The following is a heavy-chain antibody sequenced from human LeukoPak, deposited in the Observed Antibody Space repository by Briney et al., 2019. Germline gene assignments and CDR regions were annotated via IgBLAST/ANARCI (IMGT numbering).Heavy chain of an antibody. D-gene: IGHD2-21*02. J-gene: IGHJ4*02. CDR2: ISSNGGST. CDR1: GFTFSSYA. CDR3: VKDPVPRFVVTAPGAL. V-gene: IGHV3-64D*06. Sequence: GGSLRLSCSASGFTFSSYAMHWVRRAPGKGLEYVSAISSNGGSTYYADSVKGRFTISRDNSKNTLYLQMSSLRAEDTAVYYCVKDPVPRFVVTAPGALWGQGTLVTVSS.